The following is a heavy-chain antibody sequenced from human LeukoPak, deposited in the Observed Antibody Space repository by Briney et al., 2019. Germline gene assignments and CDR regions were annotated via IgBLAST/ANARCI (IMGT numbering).Heavy chain of an antibody. CDR2: IYSGGST. V-gene: IGHV3-53*01. D-gene: IGHD1-1*01. CDR1: GFTVSSNY. CDR3: ARSLNWNLDY. Sequence: GGSLRLSCAASGFTVSSNYMSWVRQAPGEGLEWVSVIYSGGSTYYADSVKGRFTISRDNSKNTLYLQMNSLRAEDTAVYYCARSLNWNLDYWGQGTLVTVSS. J-gene: IGHJ4*02.